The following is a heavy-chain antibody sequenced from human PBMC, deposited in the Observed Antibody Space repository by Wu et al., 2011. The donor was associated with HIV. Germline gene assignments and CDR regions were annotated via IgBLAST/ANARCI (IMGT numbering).Heavy chain of an antibody. D-gene: IGHD2-2*01. CDR3: ARALGGGYCSSTICYAPFY. Sequence: QIQLVQSGPEVKKLGASVKVSCKASGFSFSNYGFSWVRQAPGQGLEWMGWISAYNGDTNYAQKFQGRVTMTTDISTYTAFVELRSLRSEDTAVYFCARALGGGYCSSTICYAPFYWGQGTLVTVSS. V-gene: IGHV1-18*01. J-gene: IGHJ4*02. CDR2: ISAYNGDT. CDR1: GFSFSNYG.